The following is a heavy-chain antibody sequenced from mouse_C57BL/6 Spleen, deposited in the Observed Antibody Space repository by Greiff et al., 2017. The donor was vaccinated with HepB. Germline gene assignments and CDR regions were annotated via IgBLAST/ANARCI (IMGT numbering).Heavy chain of an antibody. J-gene: IGHJ4*01. CDR2: INPSSGYT. V-gene: IGHV1-4*01. D-gene: IGHD2-1*01. CDR1: GYTFTSYT. CDR3: ARGTIYYGNYDAMDY. Sequence: QVQLQQSGAELARPGASVKMSCKASGYTFTSYTMHWVNQRPGQGLEWIGYINPSSGYTKYNQKFKDKATLTADKSSSTAYMQLSSLTSEDSAVYYCARGTIYYGNYDAMDYWGQGTSVTVSS.